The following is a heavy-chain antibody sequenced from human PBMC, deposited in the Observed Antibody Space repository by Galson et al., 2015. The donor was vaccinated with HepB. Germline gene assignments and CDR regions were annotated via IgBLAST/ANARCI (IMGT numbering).Heavy chain of an antibody. CDR1: GVAFNIPA. CDR2: ISGSGGST. D-gene: IGHD6-13*01. CDR3: AKGRSYSSSWYRGFDY. V-gene: IGHV3-23*01. J-gene: IGHJ4*02. Sequence: FLGLSSVASGVAFNIPALSWVGEAQGKGLEWVSAISGSGGSTYYADSVKGRFTISRDNSKNTLYLQMNSLRAEDTAVYYCAKGRSYSSSWYRGFDYWGQGTPVTVSS.